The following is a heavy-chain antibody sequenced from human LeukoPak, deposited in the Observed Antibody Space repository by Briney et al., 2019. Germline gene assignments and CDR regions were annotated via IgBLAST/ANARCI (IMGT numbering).Heavy chain of an antibody. Sequence: SETLSLTCTVSGGSISSYYWSWIRQPPGKGLEWIGYIYYSGSTNYNPSLKSRVTISVDTSKNQFSLKLSSVTAADTAVYYWARQVPAARSWFDPWGQGTLVTVSS. V-gene: IGHV4-59*08. CDR1: GGSISSYY. J-gene: IGHJ5*02. CDR3: ARQVPAARSWFDP. D-gene: IGHD6-13*01. CDR2: IYYSGST.